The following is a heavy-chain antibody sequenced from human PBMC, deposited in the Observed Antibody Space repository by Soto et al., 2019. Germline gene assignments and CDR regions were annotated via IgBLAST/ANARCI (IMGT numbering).Heavy chain of an antibody. CDR1: GYTFTSYA. Sequence: QVQLVQSGAEVKKPGASVKVSCKASGYTFTSYAMHWVRQAPGQRLEWMGWINAGNGNTKYSQKFQGRVTITRDTSASTAYMELSSQRSEHTAVYYCARGAAVAGNYYYYGMDVWGQGTTVTVSS. CDR2: INAGNGNT. J-gene: IGHJ6*02. D-gene: IGHD6-19*01. CDR3: ARGAAVAGNYYYYGMDV. V-gene: IGHV1-3*01.